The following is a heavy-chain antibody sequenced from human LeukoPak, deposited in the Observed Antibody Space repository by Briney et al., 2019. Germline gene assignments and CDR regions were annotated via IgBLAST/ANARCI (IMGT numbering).Heavy chain of an antibody. J-gene: IGHJ4*02. Sequence: ASVKVSGKASGYTFTGYYMHWVRQAPGQGLEWMGWINPNSGGTNYAQKFQGRVTMTRDTSISTAYMELSRLRSDDTAVYYCAREDGEGGGFDYWGQGTLVAVSS. CDR2: INPNSGGT. CDR1: GYTFTGYY. CDR3: AREDGEGGGFDY. V-gene: IGHV1-2*02. D-gene: IGHD3-16*01.